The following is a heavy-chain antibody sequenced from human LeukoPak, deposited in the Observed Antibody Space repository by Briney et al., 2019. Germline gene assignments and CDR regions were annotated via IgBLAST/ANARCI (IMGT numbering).Heavy chain of an antibody. V-gene: IGHV3-48*02. CDR2: ISSSSTI. D-gene: IGHD6-13*01. Sequence: GGSLRLSCAASGFTFSSYSMNWVRQAPGKGLEWVSYISSSSTIYYADSVKGRFTISRDNAKNSLYLQMNSLRDEDTAVYYCARGIAAAIGYWGQGTLVTVSS. CDR3: ARGIAAAIGY. CDR1: GFTFSSYS. J-gene: IGHJ4*02.